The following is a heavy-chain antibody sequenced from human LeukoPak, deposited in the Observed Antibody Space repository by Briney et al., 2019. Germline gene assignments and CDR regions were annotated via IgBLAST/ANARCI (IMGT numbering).Heavy chain of an antibody. CDR3: ANWAVGIAAAGTGEYYFDY. CDR2: IRYDESNK. J-gene: IGHJ4*02. CDR1: GFTFSTYG. D-gene: IGHD6-13*01. V-gene: IGHV3-30*02. Sequence: PGGSLRLSCAASGFTFSTYGMHWVRQAPGKGLGWVAFIRYDESNKYYADSVKGRFTISRDNSKNTLYLQMNSLRADDTAVYYCANWAVGIAAAGTGEYYFDYWGRGTLVTVSS.